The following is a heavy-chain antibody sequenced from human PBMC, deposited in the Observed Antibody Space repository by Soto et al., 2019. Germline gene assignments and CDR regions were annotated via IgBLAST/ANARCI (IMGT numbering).Heavy chain of an antibody. CDR3: ARLHGYCISSSCHGHYAMDV. V-gene: IGHV4-39*01. D-gene: IGHD2-2*01. CDR1: SASISSSSYT. CDR2: IYYSGIT. J-gene: IGHJ6*02. Sequence: QLQLQESGPGLVKPSETLSLTCTVSSASISSSSYTWGWIRQPPGKGLEWIGSIYYSGITYYNPPLTSQVTVSGDTSKNQFSLKVTSVTAADTAVYYCARLHGYCISSSCHGHYAMDVWGQGTTVTVSS.